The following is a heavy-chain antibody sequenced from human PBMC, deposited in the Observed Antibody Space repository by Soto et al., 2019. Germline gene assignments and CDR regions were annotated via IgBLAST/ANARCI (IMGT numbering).Heavy chain of an antibody. CDR1: GFTFDEYG. CDR2: ISWNSGTI. CDR3: AKSTGGTANGMDV. D-gene: IGHD2-8*02. V-gene: IGHV3-9*01. Sequence: EVQLVESGGGLVQPGRSLRLSCGASGFTFDEYGMHWVRQAPGKGLEWVSGISWNSGTIGYADSVKGRFTISRDNAKNSLYLQMSSLIAEDTALYYCAKSTGGTANGMDVWGQGTTVTVSS. J-gene: IGHJ6*02.